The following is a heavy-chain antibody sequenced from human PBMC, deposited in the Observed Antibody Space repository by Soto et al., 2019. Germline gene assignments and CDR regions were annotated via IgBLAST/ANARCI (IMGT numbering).Heavy chain of an antibody. CDR2: IIPEFDAT. Sequence: QVQLVQSGAEVKKPGSSVKVSCKASGGTFSSYTIIWVRQAPGQGLEWMGGIIPEFDATNYAQKFKGRVTINADESTTTAHMELSSLRFEDTAVYCCARKELDLLSGVETGKDYWGQGTLVTVSS. D-gene: IGHD3-3*01. CDR3: ARKELDLLSGVETGKDY. J-gene: IGHJ4*02. V-gene: IGHV1-69*01. CDR1: GGTFSSYT.